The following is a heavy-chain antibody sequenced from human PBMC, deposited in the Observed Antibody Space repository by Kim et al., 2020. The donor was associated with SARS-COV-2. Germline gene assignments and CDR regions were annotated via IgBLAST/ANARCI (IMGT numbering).Heavy chain of an antibody. CDR3: ARGKSDLFDTGGVRNWFD. Sequence: GSLRLSCAASGFTFSSYAMHWVRQAPGKGLEWVAVISYDGSNKYFVDSVQGRFTISRDNSKNTLYLQMNSLRAEDTAGYYFARGKSDLFDTGGVRNWFD. V-gene: IGHV3-30*04. J-gene: IGHJ5*01. CDR2: ISYDGSNK. D-gene: IGHD2-8*02. CDR1: GFTFSSYA.